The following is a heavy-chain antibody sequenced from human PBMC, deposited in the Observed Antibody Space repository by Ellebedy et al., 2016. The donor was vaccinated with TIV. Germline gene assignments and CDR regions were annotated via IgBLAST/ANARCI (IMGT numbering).Heavy chain of an antibody. J-gene: IGHJ4*02. CDR2: ISYDGSNK. Sequence: GESLKISCAASGFTFSSYAMHWVRQAPGKGLEWVAVISYDGSNKYYADSVKGRFTISRDNSKNTLYLHMNTLGAEDTAVYYCARGGMGGYGGTDPPPGFFYWGQGTLVTVSS. CDR1: GFTFSSYA. V-gene: IGHV3-30*07. CDR3: ARGGMGGYGGTDPPPGFFY. D-gene: IGHD5-12*01.